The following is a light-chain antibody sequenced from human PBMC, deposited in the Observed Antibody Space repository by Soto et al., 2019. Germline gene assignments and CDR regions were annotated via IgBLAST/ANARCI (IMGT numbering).Light chain of an antibody. CDR3: SSKGGSNNFAV. CDR1: SSDVGGYNY. J-gene: IGLJ2*01. V-gene: IGLV2-8*01. CDR2: EVS. Sequence: QSVLTQPPSASGSPGQSVTISCTGTSSDVGGYNYVSWYQQHPGKAPQVMIYEVSKRPSGVPDRFSGSKSGNTASLTVSGLQAEDEADYYCSSKGGSNNFAVFGGGTKVTVL.